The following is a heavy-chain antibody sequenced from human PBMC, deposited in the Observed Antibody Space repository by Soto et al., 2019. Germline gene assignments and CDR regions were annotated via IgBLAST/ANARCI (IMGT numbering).Heavy chain of an antibody. CDR2: ISDTGGYI. J-gene: IGHJ4*02. V-gene: IGHV3-23*01. D-gene: IGHD2-2*01. CDR3: ATGRYCSSAACLAAE. Sequence: EVQLLESGGGLVQPGGSLRLSCAAFGFTFSSSAMHWVRQAPGKGVEWVSAISDTGGYIRYTDSVKGRFTISRDNSKNTLFLQMNSLRDEDTALYYCATGRYCSSAACLAAEWGQGTLITVSS. CDR1: GFTFSSSA.